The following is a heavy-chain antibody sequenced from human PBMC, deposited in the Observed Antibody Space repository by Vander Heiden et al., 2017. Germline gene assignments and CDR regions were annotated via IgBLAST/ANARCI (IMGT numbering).Heavy chain of an antibody. J-gene: IGHJ6*02. CDR3: ARNDRNWTDFRRYYYYGMDV. V-gene: IGHV3-48*02. CDR1: GFTFSSYS. CDR2: ISSSSSTT. Sequence: EVQLVESGGGLVQPGGSLRLSCAASGFTFSSYSMNWVRQAPGKGLEWVSYISSSSSTTYYADSVKGRFTISRDNAKNSLYLQMNSLRDEDTAVYYCARNDRNWTDFRRYYYYGMDVWGQGTTVTVSS. D-gene: IGHD1-1*01.